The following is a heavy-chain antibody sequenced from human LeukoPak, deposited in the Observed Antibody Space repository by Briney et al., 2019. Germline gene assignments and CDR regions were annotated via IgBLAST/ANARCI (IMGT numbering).Heavy chain of an antibody. CDR3: ARHGSSWYSYFDY. V-gene: IGHV3-11*01. D-gene: IGHD6-13*01. CDR2: ISSSGSTI. J-gene: IGHJ4*02. CDR1: GFTFSDYY. Sequence: PGGSLRLSCAASGFTFSDYYMSWIRQAPGKGLEWVSYISSSGSTIYYADSVKGRFTISRDNAKSSLYLQMNSLRAEDTAVYYCARHGSSWYSYFDYWGQGTLVTVSS.